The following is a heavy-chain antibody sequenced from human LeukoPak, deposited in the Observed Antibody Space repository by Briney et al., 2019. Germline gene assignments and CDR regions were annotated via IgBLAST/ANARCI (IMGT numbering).Heavy chain of an antibody. J-gene: IGHJ4*02. D-gene: IGHD6-13*01. CDR1: GFTFSSYA. V-gene: IGHV3-30*04. CDR3: GRGGKVEQLVLAR. Sequence: TGGSLRLSCAASGFTFSSYAMHWVRQAPGKGLEWVAVISYDGSNKYYADSVKGRFTISRDNSKNTLYLQMNSLRAEDTAVYYCGRGGKVEQLVLARWGQGSLVTVSS. CDR2: ISYDGSNK.